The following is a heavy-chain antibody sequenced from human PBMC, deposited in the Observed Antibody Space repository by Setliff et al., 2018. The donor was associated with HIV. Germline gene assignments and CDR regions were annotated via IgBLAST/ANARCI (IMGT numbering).Heavy chain of an antibody. CDR3: ARQFQYYYMDV. V-gene: IGHV4-4*08. J-gene: IGHJ6*03. Sequence: SETLSLTCTISGVYISNYHWGWIRQPPGRGLEWIGSIHTTGSPKNNPSLQSRVSISIDMAKSLFSLELSSVTAADTAVYYCARQFQYYYMDVWGKGTPVTVSS. CDR1: GVYISNYH. CDR2: IHTTGSP.